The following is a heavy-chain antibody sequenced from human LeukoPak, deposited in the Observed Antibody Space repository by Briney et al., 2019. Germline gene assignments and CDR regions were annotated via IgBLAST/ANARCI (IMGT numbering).Heavy chain of an antibody. J-gene: IGHJ3*02. CDR2: INWNGGST. D-gene: IGHD3-22*01. Sequence: PGGSLRLSCAASGFTFDDYGMSWVRQAPGKGLEWVSGINWNGGSTGYADSVKGRFTISRDNAKNSLYLQMNSLRAEDTALYYCARSSGYYDSQGAFDIWGQGTMVTVSS. CDR1: GFTFDDYG. CDR3: ARSSGYYDSQGAFDI. V-gene: IGHV3-20*04.